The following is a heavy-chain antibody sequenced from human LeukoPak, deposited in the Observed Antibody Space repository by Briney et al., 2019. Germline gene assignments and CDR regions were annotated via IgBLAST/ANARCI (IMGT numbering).Heavy chain of an antibody. CDR1: GFLYKRYN. J-gene: IGHJ4*02. CDR3: ARDLSVGMPGGFDI. Sequence: GVPQRFPCVASGFLYKRYNVNWLPQAPGKGLEGASTISNGSVYIYHADSVRGRFTISRDNAKNSLYLQMNSLRAEDTAVYYCARDLSVGMPGGFDIWGQGILVTVSS. V-gene: IGHV3-21*01. D-gene: IGHD2-2*01. CDR2: ISNGSVYI.